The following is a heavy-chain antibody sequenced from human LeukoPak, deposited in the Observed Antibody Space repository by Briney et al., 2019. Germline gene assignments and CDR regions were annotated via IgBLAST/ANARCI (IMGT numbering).Heavy chain of an antibody. V-gene: IGHV3-7*01. Sequence: PGGSLRLSCAASGFTFSSYWMSWVRQAPGKGLEWVANIKQDGSEKYYVDSVKGRFTISRDNAKNSLYLQMNSLRAEDTAVYYCARVAYYYDSSGYHDYWGQGTLVTVSS. CDR2: IKQDGSEK. CDR3: ARVAYYYDSSGYHDY. D-gene: IGHD3-22*01. J-gene: IGHJ4*02. CDR1: GFTFSSYW.